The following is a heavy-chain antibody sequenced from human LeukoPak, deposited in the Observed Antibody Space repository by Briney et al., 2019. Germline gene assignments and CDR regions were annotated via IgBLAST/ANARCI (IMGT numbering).Heavy chain of an antibody. CDR3: ARGRRSITIFGVVTYYFDY. CDR1: GYTFTSYD. Sequence: ASAKVSCKASGYTFTSYDINWVRQATGQGLEWMGWMNPNSGNTGYAQKFQGRVTMTRNTSISTAYMELSSLRSEDTAVYYCARGRRSITIFGVVTYYFDYWGQGTLVTVSS. J-gene: IGHJ4*02. V-gene: IGHV1-8*01. CDR2: MNPNSGNT. D-gene: IGHD3-3*01.